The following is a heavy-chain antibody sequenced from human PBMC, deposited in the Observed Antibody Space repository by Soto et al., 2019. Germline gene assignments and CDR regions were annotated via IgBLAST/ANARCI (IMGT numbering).Heavy chain of an antibody. Sequence: SVKVSCEASGYTFTSYDINWVRQATVQGLEWMGWMNPNSGNTGYAQKFQGRVTMTRNTSISTAYMELSSLRSEDTAVYYCARSSRNYCSSTSCYTVYYYYGMDVWGQGTTVTVSS. CDR2: MNPNSGNT. CDR1: GYTFTSYD. D-gene: IGHD2-2*02. CDR3: ARSSRNYCSSTSCYTVYYYYGMDV. J-gene: IGHJ6*02. V-gene: IGHV1-8*01.